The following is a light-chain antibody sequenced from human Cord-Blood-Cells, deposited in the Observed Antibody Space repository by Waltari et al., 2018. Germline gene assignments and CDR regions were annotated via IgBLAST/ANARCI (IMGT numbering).Light chain of an antibody. CDR2: DAS. Sequence: ELVLTQSPATLSLSPGARATLPCRASQSVSSYLAWYQQKPGQAPRLLIYDASNRATGIPARFSGSGSGTDFTLTISSLEPEDFAVYYCQQRSNWPPITFGQGTRLEIK. CDR3: QQRSNWPPIT. CDR1: QSVSSY. J-gene: IGKJ5*01. V-gene: IGKV3-11*01.